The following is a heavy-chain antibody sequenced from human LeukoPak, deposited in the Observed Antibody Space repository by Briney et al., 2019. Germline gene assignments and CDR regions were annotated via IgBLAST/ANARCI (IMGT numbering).Heavy chain of an antibody. CDR2: IIPILGIA. CDR1: GGTFSSYA. J-gene: IGHJ6*02. D-gene: IGHD4-11*01. Sequence: SVKVSCKASGGTFSSYAISWVRQAPGQGLEWMGRIIPILGIANYAQKFQGRVTITADKSTSTAYMELSSLRSEDTAVYYCARDDYPYYGMDVWGQGTTVTVSS. V-gene: IGHV1-69*04. CDR3: ARDDYPYYGMDV.